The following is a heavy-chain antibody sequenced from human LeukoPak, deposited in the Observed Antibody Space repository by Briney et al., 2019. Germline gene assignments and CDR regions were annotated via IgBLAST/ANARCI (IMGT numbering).Heavy chain of an antibody. CDR1: AGSISSNY. D-gene: IGHD3-22*01. Sequence: SETLSLTGTVSAGSISSNYWSWLRQPAGQGLEWIMRIYTSGSTNYKPFLRSRATMSVATTKTQFPLKRRPVSAETPAFYYAARDSVPESYDSSGYYHAFDIWGQGTVVTVSS. CDR2: IYTSGST. V-gene: IGHV4-4*07. CDR3: ARDSVPESYDSSGYYHAFDI. J-gene: IGHJ3*02.